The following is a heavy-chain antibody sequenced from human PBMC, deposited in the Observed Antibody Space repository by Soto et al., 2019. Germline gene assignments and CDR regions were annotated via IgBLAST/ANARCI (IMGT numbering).Heavy chain of an antibody. CDR1: GGSISSGGYS. V-gene: IGHV4-30-2*01. D-gene: IGHD2-2*01. CDR2: IYHSGST. Sequence: QLQLQESGSGLVKPSQTLSLTCAVSGGSISSGGYSWSWIRQPPGKCLEWIGYIYHSGSTYYNPSLKRRVTIAVDRSKNQFSLKLSSVTAADTAVYYCARVSCSSTSCSRVHYYFDYWGQGTLVTVSS. J-gene: IGHJ4*02. CDR3: ARVSCSSTSCSRVHYYFDY.